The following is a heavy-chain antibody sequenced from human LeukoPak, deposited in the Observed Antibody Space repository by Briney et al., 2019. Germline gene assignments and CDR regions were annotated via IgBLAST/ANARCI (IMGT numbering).Heavy chain of an antibody. J-gene: IGHJ6*02. CDR1: GFTFSDYS. V-gene: IGHV3-7*01. D-gene: IGHD1-1*01. Sequence: PGGSLRLSCAASGFTFSDYSINWVHQAPGKGLEWVAGIKDDGGETDYVDSVKGRFTISRDDAKNSLYLQMNSLRAEDTAVYYCATYINWVAGDVWGQGTTVSVSS. CDR3: ATYINWVAGDV. CDR2: IKDDGGET.